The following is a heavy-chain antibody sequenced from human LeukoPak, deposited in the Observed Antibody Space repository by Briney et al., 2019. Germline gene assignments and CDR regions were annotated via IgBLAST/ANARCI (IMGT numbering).Heavy chain of an antibody. J-gene: IGHJ3*02. CDR3: ASKVGATYHDAFDI. D-gene: IGHD1-26*01. Sequence: PSETLSLTCTVSGGSISSSSYYWGWIRQPPGKGLEWIGRIYYSGSTYYNPSLKSRVTISVDTSKNQFSLKLSSVTAADTAVYYCASKVGATYHDAFDIWGQGTMVTVSS. CDR2: IYYSGST. V-gene: IGHV4-39*01. CDR1: GGSISSSSYY.